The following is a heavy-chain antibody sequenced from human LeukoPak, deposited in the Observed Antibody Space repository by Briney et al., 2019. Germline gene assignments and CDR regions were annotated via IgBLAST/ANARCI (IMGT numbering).Heavy chain of an antibody. D-gene: IGHD2-2*02. Sequence: PSETLPLTCAVYGGSFSGYYWSWIRQPPGKGLEWIGEINHSGSTNYNPSLKSRVTISVDTSKNQFSLKLSSVTAADTAVYYCARGEDVVVPAAILRGALDYWGQGTLVTVSS. J-gene: IGHJ4*02. CDR1: GGSFSGYY. V-gene: IGHV4-34*01. CDR3: ARGEDVVVPAAILRGALDY. CDR2: INHSGST.